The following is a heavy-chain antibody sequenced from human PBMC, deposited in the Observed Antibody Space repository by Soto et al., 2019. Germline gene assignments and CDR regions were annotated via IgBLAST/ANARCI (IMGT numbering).Heavy chain of an antibody. V-gene: IGHV4-31*02. CDR1: GGSSTTGGRY. Sequence: QVRLQEWGPGLVKPSQTLSLKCSVSGGSSTTGGRYWSWIRQLPVKGLEWIGDIYYSGNTYYNAYLKRRVPISVEAAKNQCSLKLSSVTAADTAVYYCAQALVFTGGDGFDIWGQGRLVTVSS. CDR3: AQALVFTGGDGFDI. CDR2: IYYSGNT. J-gene: IGHJ3*02. D-gene: IGHD1-1*01.